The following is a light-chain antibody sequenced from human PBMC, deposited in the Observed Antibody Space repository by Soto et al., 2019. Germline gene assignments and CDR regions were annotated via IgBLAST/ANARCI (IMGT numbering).Light chain of an antibody. V-gene: IGKV3-20*01. CDR3: QQYGSSPWT. CDR1: QSVRRS. J-gene: IGKJ1*01. CDR2: TAS. Sequence: EIVLTQSPATLSLSPGERATLSCRATQSVRRSLAWYQQQPGQAPRLLIYTASSRATGIPDRFSGSGSGTDFTLTISRLEPGEFAVYDCQQYGSSPWTCGQGTKVDI.